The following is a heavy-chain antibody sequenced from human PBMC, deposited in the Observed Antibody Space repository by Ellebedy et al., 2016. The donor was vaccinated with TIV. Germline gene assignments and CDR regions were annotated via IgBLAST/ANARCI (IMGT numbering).Heavy chain of an antibody. D-gene: IGHD3-22*01. CDR3: ASGRRQSETSAYYLDY. CDR2: INDSGTT. Sequence: SETLSLTXAVSVESFSGFYWNWSRQRPGNGLEWIGEINDSGTTKYNPSLKSRVTISAAKTKNQFSLKLTSVTAADTDVYYCASGRRQSETSAYYLDYWGQGTLATVSS. V-gene: IGHV4-34*01. CDR1: VESFSGFY. J-gene: IGHJ4*02.